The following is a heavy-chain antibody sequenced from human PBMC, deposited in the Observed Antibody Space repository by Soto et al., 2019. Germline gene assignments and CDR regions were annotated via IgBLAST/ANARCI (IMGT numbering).Heavy chain of an antibody. V-gene: IGHV4-39*01. CDR1: GGSISSGDYY. CDR2: IYYSGST. Sequence: SETLSLTCTISGGSISSGDYYWSWIRQPPGKGLEWIGCIYYSGSTYYNSSLKSRVTISVDTSKNQFSLKLSSVTGADTSVYYCARQRTYYYDNSAYFIDHWGQGTLVNVS. D-gene: IGHD3-22*01. J-gene: IGHJ4*02. CDR3: ARQRTYYYDNSAYFIDH.